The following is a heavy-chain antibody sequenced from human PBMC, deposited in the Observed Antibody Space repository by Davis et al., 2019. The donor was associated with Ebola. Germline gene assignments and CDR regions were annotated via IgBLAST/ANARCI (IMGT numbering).Heavy chain of an antibody. D-gene: IGHD2/OR15-2a*01. Sequence: GGSLRLSCADSVITFSSYAMTWVRQAPGKGLEWVSAISGSGGSTYYADSVKGRFTISRDNSKNTLYLQMNSLRAEDTAVYYCAKNRGGLDYWGQGTLVTVSS. CDR1: VITFSSYA. J-gene: IGHJ4*02. CDR2: ISGSGGST. V-gene: IGHV3-23*01. CDR3: AKNRGGLDY.